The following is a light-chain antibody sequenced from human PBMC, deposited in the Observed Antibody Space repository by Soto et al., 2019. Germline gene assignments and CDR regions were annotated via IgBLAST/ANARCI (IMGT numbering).Light chain of an antibody. V-gene: IGKV3-20*01. CDR1: QSVSSSY. CDR3: QQYGSSPRT. J-gene: IGKJ1*01. CDR2: GAS. Sequence: EIVLTQSPGTLSLSPGERATLSCRASQSVSSSYLGWYQQKPGQARRLLIYGASSRATSLPDRFSGGGSGTDFTLTISRLEPEDLAVYYCQQYGSSPRTFGQGTKVEIK.